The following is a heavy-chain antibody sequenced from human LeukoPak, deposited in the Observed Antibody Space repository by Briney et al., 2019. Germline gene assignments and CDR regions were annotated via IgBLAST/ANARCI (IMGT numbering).Heavy chain of an antibody. D-gene: IGHD6-13*01. CDR1: GGTFSSYA. CDR2: IIPIFGTA. Sequence: SVKVSCKASGGTFSSYAISWVRQAPGQGLEWMGGIIPIFGTANYAQKFQGRVTITADESTSTAYMELSSLRSGDTAVYYCARSAAAGTGGVDYWGQGTLVTVSS. V-gene: IGHV1-69*13. J-gene: IGHJ4*02. CDR3: ARSAAAGTGGVDY.